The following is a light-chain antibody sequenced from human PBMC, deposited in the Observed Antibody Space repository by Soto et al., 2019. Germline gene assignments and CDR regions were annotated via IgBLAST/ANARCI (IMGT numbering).Light chain of an antibody. CDR2: DAS. V-gene: IGKV1D-13*01. J-gene: IGKJ1*01. CDR3: QQFSHYPRT. CDR1: QGISTA. Sequence: AIQLTQSPSSLSASVGDRVTITCRASQGISTALAWYQQKPGQTPKLLLYDASSLEGGVPTRFSGSGPGTDFALSIINLQPEDFATYYCQQFSHYPRTFGQETKV.